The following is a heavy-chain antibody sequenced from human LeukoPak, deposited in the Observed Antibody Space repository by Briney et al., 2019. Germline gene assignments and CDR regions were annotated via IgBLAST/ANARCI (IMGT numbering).Heavy chain of an antibody. D-gene: IGHD3-3*01. CDR2: IYTSGST. J-gene: IGHJ3*02. CDR1: GGSISSGSYY. CDR3: VIALTLRALISIFGVDAFDI. Sequence: SQTLSLTCTVSGGSISSGSYYWSWIRQPAGKGLEWIGRIYTSGSTNYNPSLKSRVTISVDTSKNQFSLKLSSVTAADTAVYYCVIALTLRALISIFGVDAFDIWGQGTMVTVSS. V-gene: IGHV4-61*02.